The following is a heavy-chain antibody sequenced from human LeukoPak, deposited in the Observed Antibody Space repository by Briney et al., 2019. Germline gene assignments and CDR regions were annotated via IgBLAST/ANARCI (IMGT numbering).Heavy chain of an antibody. Sequence: GGSLRLSCAASGFTFSSYAMSWVRQAPGKGLEGFSAISGSGGSTYYADSVKGRFTISRDNSKNPLYLQMNSLRAEDTAVYYCAKDSLLWFGELLFFDYWGQGTLVTVSS. J-gene: IGHJ4*02. CDR1: GFTFSSYA. D-gene: IGHD3-10*01. V-gene: IGHV3-23*01. CDR3: AKDSLLWFGELLFFDY. CDR2: ISGSGGST.